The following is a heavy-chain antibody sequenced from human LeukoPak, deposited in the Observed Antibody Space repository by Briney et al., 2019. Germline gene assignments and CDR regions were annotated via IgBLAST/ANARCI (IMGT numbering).Heavy chain of an antibody. J-gene: IGHJ6*02. V-gene: IGHV3-48*03. CDR2: ISSSGSTI. CDR3: ARDDSRYGMDV. CDR1: GFTFSSYE. D-gene: IGHD3-22*01. Sequence: GGSLRLSCAAPGFTFSSYEMNWVRQAPGKGLEWVSYISSSGSTIYYADSVKGRFTISRDNAKNSLYLQMNSLRAEDTAVYYCARDDSRYGMDVWGQGSTVTVSS.